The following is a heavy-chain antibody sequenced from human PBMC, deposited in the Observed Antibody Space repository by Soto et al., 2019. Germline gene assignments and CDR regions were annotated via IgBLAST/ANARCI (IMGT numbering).Heavy chain of an antibody. CDR1: GFSFTSYA. D-gene: IGHD3-10*02. CDR3: AKDPNRGGNYYVLYFEY. CDR2: ISGSGRNT. J-gene: IGHJ4*02. Sequence: DVQLLQSGGGLVQPGGSLRLSCAASGFSFTSYAMTWVRQTPGRGLEWVSGISGSGRNTFYADSVKGRFTVSRDNSRNTLYLKMNSLRAEDTAIYYCAKDPNRGGNYYVLYFEYWGQGDLVTVSS. V-gene: IGHV3-23*01.